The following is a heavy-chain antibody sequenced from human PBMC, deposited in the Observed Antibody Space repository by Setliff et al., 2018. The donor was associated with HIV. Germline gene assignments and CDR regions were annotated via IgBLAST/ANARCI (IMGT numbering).Heavy chain of an antibody. D-gene: IGHD1-26*01. V-gene: IGHV3-23*01. J-gene: IGHJ4*02. CDR1: GFTFSAYG. CDR3: AKDVSDIHLVGTTTDS. CDR2: IIGSGGKT. Sequence: PGGSLRLSCAASGFTFSAYGMNWVRQAPGKGLERVSHIIGSGGKTYYADSVKGRFTVSRDNSKNTLYLQMDSLRAEDTAIYYCAKDVSDIHLVGTTTDSWGQGALVTVSS.